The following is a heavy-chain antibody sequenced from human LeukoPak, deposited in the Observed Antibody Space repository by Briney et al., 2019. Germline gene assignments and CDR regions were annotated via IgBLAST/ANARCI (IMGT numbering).Heavy chain of an antibody. CDR2: IYTSGST. Sequence: PSQTLSLTCTVFGGSISGGSYCWRWIRQPARKGLEWIGRIYTSGSTNYNPSLKNRVTISVDSSKNQFSLKLSSVTAADTAVYYCARQPVYYYYGMDVWGQGTTVTVSS. CDR3: ARQPVYYYYGMDV. CDR1: GGSISGGSYC. J-gene: IGHJ6*02. D-gene: IGHD1-14*01. V-gene: IGHV4-61*02.